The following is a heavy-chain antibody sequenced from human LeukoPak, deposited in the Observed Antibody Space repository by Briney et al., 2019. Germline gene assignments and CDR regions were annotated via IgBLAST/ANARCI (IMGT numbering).Heavy chain of an antibody. CDR2: INAGNGNT. V-gene: IGHV1-3*01. CDR3: ARAIYGSGLDNWFDP. J-gene: IGHJ5*02. D-gene: IGHD3-10*01. Sequence: GASVKVSCKASGYTFTSYAMHWVRQAPGQRLEWMGWINAGNGNTKYSQKFQGRVTTTRDTSASTAYMELSSLRSEDTAVYYCARAIYGSGLDNWFDPWGQGTLVTVSS. CDR1: GYTFTSYA.